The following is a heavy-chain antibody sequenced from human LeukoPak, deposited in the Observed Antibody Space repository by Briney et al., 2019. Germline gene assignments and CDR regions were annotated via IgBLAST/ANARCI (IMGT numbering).Heavy chain of an antibody. D-gene: IGHD2-8*01. CDR2: ISAYNGNT. Sequence: GASVKVSCKASGYTFTSYGISWVRQAPGQGLEWMGWISAYNGNTNYAQKLQGRVTMTTDTSTSTAYMELRSLRSDDTAVYYCATANRYCTNGVCYAGAFDIWGQGIMVTVSS. CDR1: GYTFTSYG. V-gene: IGHV1-18*01. J-gene: IGHJ3*02. CDR3: ATANRYCTNGVCYAGAFDI.